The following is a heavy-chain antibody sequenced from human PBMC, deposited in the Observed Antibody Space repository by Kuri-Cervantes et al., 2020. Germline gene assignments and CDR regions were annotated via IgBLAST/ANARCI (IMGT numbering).Heavy chain of an antibody. D-gene: IGHD2-21*02. CDR2: ISGSGGST. Sequence: GESLKISCAASGFSFSSYGMTWVRQAPGKGLEWLSIISGSGGSTHYADSVKGRFTISRDNSKNTLFLQMNSLRADDTAVYYCARSTAYNVVTATPFDYWGQGTLVTVSS. J-gene: IGHJ4*02. CDR1: GFSFSSYG. CDR3: ARSTAYNVVTATPFDY. V-gene: IGHV3-23*01.